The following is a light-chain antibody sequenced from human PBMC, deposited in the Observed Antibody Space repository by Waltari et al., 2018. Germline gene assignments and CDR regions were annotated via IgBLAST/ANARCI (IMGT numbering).Light chain of an antibody. CDR2: GAS. CDR1: QSVSSN. CDR3: QQYNNWPRT. V-gene: IGKV3-15*01. Sequence: EVVMTQSPATLSVSPGERATLSCRASQSVSSNLAWYQQKPGQAPRLLIYGASTRATGIPARCSGSGSGTEFTLTISSLQSEDFAVYYCQQYNNWPRTFGGGTTVEIK. J-gene: IGKJ4*01.